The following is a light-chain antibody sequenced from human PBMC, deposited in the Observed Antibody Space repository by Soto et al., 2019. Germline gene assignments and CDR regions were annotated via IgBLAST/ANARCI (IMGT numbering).Light chain of an antibody. CDR2: AAS. CDR1: QGISSY. V-gene: IGKV1-8*01. CDR3: QHYYSYPPT. J-gene: IGKJ1*01. Sequence: AIRMTQSPSSFSASTGDRVTITCRASQGISSYLAWYQQKPGKAPKLLIYAASTLQSEVPSRFSGSGSGTCFTLTISCLQSEDFASYYCQHYYSYPPTFGQGTKVEIK.